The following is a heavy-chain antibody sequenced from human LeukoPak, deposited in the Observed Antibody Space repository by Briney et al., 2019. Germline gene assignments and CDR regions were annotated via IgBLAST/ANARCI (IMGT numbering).Heavy chain of an antibody. CDR3: ARARGYCSSTSCYTGNEFDY. J-gene: IGHJ4*02. CDR2: INAYSGNT. CDR1: GYTFTTYG. V-gene: IGHV1-18*01. D-gene: IGHD2-2*02. Sequence: ASVTVSCKASGYTFTTYGISWVRQAPGQGLEWMGWINAYSGNTDYTQNLQGRVTMTTDTSTSTAYMELRSLRSDDTAVYYCARARGYCSSTSCYTGNEFDYWGQGTLVTVSS.